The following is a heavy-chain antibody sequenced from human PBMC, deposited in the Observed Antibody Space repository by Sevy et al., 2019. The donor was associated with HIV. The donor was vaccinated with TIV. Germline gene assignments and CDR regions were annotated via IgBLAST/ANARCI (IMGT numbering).Heavy chain of an antibody. CDR1: GGSISSSSYY. J-gene: IGHJ5*02. D-gene: IGHD2-15*01. V-gene: IGHV4-39*01. Sequence: SETLSLTYTVSGGSISSSSYYWGWIRQPPGKGLEWIGSIYYSGSTYYNPSLKSRVTISVDTSKNQFSLKLSSVTAADTAVYYCARLDVVETPYWFDPWGQGTLVTVSS. CDR3: ARLDVVETPYWFDP. CDR2: IYYSGST.